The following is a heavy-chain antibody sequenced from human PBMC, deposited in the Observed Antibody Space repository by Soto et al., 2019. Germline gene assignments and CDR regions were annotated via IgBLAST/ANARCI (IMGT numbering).Heavy chain of an antibody. D-gene: IGHD3-22*01. CDR3: TRDPRNYYDSIGSANWFDP. CDR2: IRSKTNSYAT. V-gene: IGHV3-73*01. CDR1: GFTFSGSA. Sequence: GESLKISCAASGFTFSGSAMHWVRQASGKGLEWVGRIRSKTNSYATAYAASVKGRFTISRDDSKDTAYLQMNSLKTEDTAVYYCTRDPRNYYDSIGSANWFDPWGQGTLVTV. J-gene: IGHJ5*02.